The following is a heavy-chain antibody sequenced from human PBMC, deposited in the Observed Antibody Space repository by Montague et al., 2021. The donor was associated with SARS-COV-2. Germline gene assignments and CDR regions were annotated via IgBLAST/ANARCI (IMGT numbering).Heavy chain of an antibody. V-gene: IGHV4-34*01. CDR1: GGSFSGYY. CDR2: INHSGST. CDR3: ARGRTVTTFYYYYYYGMDV. Sequence: ETLSLTCAVYGGSFSGYYWSWIRQAPGKGLEWIGEINHSGSTNYNPSLKSRVTISVDTSKNQFSLKLSSVTAADTAVYYCARGRTVTTFYYYYYYGMDVWGQGTTVTVSS. J-gene: IGHJ6*02. D-gene: IGHD4-17*01.